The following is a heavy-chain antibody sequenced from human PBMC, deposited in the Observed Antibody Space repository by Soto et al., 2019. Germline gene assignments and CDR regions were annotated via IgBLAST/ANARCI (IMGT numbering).Heavy chain of an antibody. CDR1: GYTFTSYY. V-gene: IGHV1-46*01. J-gene: IGHJ6*02. CDR3: ASHEVGDSYDYVWGSYQDHYYYYGMDV. Sequence: ASVKVSCKASGYTFTSYYMHWVRQAPGQGLEWMGIINPSGGSTSYAQKFQGRVTMTRDTSTSTVYMELSSRGSEDTAVYYCASHEVGDSYDYVWGSYQDHYYYYGMDVWGQGTTVTVSS. D-gene: IGHD3-16*02. CDR2: INPSGGST.